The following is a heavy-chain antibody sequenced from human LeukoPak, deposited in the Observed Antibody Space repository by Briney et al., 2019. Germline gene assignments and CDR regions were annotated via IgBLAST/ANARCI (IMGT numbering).Heavy chain of an antibody. CDR1: GGSISSGSDY. J-gene: IGHJ4*02. V-gene: IGHV4-61*02. CDR3: ARGGDYYDSEGWLRY. Sequence: PSETLSLTCTVWGGSISSGSDYGSWIRQPAGKGLEWIGRIYTSGSTNYNPSLKSRVTISVDTSKNQFSLKLSSVTAADTAVYCYARGGDYYDSEGWLRYWGQGTLVTVSS. CDR2: IYTSGST. D-gene: IGHD3-22*01.